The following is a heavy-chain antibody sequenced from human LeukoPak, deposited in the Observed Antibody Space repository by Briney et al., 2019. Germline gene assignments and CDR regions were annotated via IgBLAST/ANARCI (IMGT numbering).Heavy chain of an antibody. Sequence: PSETLSLTCAVSGYSISSGYYWGWVRQPPGKGLEWIGSIYHSGSTYYNPSLKSRVTISVDTSKNQFSLKLSSVTAADTAVYYCARGRTCSSISCSYYYYYYMDVWGKGTTVTVSS. D-gene: IGHD2-2*01. J-gene: IGHJ6*03. CDR1: GYSISSGYY. CDR3: ARGRTCSSISCSYYYYYYMDV. V-gene: IGHV4-38-2*01. CDR2: IYHSGST.